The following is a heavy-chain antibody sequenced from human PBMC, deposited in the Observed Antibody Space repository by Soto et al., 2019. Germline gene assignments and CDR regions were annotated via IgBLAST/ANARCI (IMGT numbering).Heavy chain of an antibody. CDR2: IKSKTDGGTT. Sequence: SLXLFCAASGFTFSNASMSWVRQAPGKVLEWVGRIKSKTDGGTTDYAAPVKGRFTISRDDSKNTLYLQMNSLKTEDTAVYYCTTDLIGNWNDEGLSDYWGQGTLVTVSS. V-gene: IGHV3-15*01. CDR3: TTDLIGNWNDEGLSDY. D-gene: IGHD1-1*01. J-gene: IGHJ4*02. CDR1: GFTFSNAS.